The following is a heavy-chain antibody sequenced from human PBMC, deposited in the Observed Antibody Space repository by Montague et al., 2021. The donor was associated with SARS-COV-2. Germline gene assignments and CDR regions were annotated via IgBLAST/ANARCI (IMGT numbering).Heavy chain of an antibody. CDR1: GDSDCGDKVR. Sequence: CAISGDSDCGDKVRRKSIRQSPEGHLHWLGVTSYMLKRISAYATSEEVRISIDPDTSKNQFFMDLRIVTPEDTGVYYCVRDTGAAQAGFDDWGQGTLVTVSS. V-gene: IGHV6-1*01. CDR3: VRDTGAAQAGFDD. J-gene: IGHJ4*02. D-gene: IGHD1-26*01. CDR2: TSYMLKRIS.